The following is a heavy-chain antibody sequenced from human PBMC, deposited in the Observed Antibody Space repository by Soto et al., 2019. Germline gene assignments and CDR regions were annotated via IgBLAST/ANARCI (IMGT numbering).Heavy chain of an antibody. CDR3: ARDLWGYCGTDCYPLDV. CDR2: MYNTGST. CDR1: GGSISGYY. J-gene: IGHJ6*02. Sequence: QVQLQESGPGLVKPSETLSLTGTVSGGSISGYYWSWIRQPPGKGLEWIGYMYNTGSTVYNPSFKSRVTISVDTSKNQFSLKLNSVTAADTAVYYCARDLWGYCGTDCYPLDVWGQGTTVTVSS. V-gene: IGHV4-59*01. D-gene: IGHD2-21*02.